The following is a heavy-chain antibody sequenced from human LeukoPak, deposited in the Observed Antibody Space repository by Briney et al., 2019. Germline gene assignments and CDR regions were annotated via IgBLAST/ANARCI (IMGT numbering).Heavy chain of an antibody. V-gene: IGHV4-59*01. CDR2: IYYSGST. Sequence: PSETLSLTCSVSGGSITSYYWSWIRQPPGKGLEWIGYIYYSGSTNYNPSLKSRVTISVDTSKNQFSLKLSSVTAADTAVYYCARSWTYYYDSSGPAGYYYYGMDVWGQGTTVTVSS. CDR1: GGSITSYY. J-gene: IGHJ6*02. D-gene: IGHD3-22*01. CDR3: ARSWTYYYDSSGPAGYYYYGMDV.